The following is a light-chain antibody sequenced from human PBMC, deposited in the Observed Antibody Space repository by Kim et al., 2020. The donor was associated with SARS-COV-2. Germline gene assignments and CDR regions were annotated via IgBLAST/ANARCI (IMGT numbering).Light chain of an antibody. CDR1: QGISSY. V-gene: IGKV1-8*01. Sequence: ASTGDRVTITCRASQGISSYLAWYQHKPGEAPKLLVYAASTLQSGVPSRFSGSGSGTDFTLTISCLQSEDFATYYCQQYYTYPWTFGQGTKVDIK. CDR2: AAS. J-gene: IGKJ1*01. CDR3: QQYYTYPWT.